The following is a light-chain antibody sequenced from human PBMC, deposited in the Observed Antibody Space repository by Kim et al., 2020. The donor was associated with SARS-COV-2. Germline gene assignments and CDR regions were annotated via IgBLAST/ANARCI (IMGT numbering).Light chain of an antibody. CDR3: QQNNRYPRT. CDR1: QSISSW. Sequence: DIQMTQSPSPLSASVGDRVTITCRASQSISSWLAWYQQKPGKATKLLIYKASSLESGVPSRFSGSGSGTEFTLTISSLQPDDLATYYCQQNNRYPRTFGQGTKVDIK. V-gene: IGKV1-5*03. CDR2: KAS. J-gene: IGKJ1*01.